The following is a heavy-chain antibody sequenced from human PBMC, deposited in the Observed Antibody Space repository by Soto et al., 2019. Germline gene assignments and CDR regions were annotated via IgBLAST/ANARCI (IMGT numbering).Heavy chain of an antibody. CDR3: GGGGGYYDSSYVDDY. D-gene: IGHD3-22*01. CDR2: ISAYNGNT. V-gene: IGHV1-18*04. J-gene: IGHJ4*02. Sequence: QVQLVQSGAEVKKPGASVKVSCKASGYTFTSYGISWLRQAPGQGLAWMGWISAYNGNTNYAQKLQGRVTMTTDTSTSTGYKEVRSRRSVDTAGYYCGGGGGYYDSSYVDDYWGQGTLVTVSS. CDR1: GYTFTSYG.